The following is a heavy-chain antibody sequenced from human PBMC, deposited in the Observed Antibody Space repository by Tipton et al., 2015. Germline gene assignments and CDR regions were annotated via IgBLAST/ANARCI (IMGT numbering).Heavy chain of an antibody. J-gene: IGHJ6*02. D-gene: IGHD4-11*01. V-gene: IGHV1-58*01. CDR2: IVVGSGYT. CDR1: GFTFSRSA. CDR3: AREGSNLLYGIDV. Sequence: QSGAEVKKPGTSVKVSCKASGFTFSRSAVQWVRQARGQRLEWIGWIVVGSGYTNYAQKFQERVTITRDMSTSTAHMELSSLRSDDTAVYYCAREGSNLLYGIDVWGQGTTVTVSS.